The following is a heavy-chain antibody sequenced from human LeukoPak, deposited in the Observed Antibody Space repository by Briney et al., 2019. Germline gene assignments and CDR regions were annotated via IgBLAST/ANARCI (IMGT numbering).Heavy chain of an antibody. CDR2: IIPILGIA. CDR3: ARYLVGASGYYGMDV. Sequence: SVKVSCKASGGTFSSYAISWVRQAPGQGLEWMGRIIPILGIANYAQKFQGRVTITADKSTSTAYMELSSLRSEDTAVYYCARYLVGASGYYGMDVWGQGTTVTVSS. V-gene: IGHV1-69*04. CDR1: GGTFSSYA. D-gene: IGHD1-26*01. J-gene: IGHJ6*02.